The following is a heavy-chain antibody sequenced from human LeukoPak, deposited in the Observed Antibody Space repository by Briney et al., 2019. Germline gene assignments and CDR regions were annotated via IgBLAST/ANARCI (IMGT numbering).Heavy chain of an antibody. CDR1: GYTFTSYG. CDR3: ARHGYGDYGGYYYGMDV. J-gene: IGHJ6*02. Sequence: ASVKVSCKASGYTFTSYGISWVRQASGQGLEWMGWISAYNGNTNYAQKLQGRVTMTTDTSTSTAYMELRSLRSDDTAVYYCARHGYGDYGGYYYGMDVWGQGTTVTVSS. V-gene: IGHV1-18*01. CDR2: ISAYNGNT. D-gene: IGHD4-17*01.